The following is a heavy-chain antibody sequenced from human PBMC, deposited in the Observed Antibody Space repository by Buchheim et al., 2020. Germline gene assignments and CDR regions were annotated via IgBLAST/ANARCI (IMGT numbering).Heavy chain of an antibody. Sequence: QVQLVQSGSELKKPGASVKVSCKASGYTFTSYAMNWVRQAPGQGLEWMGWINTNTGNPTYAQGFTGRFVFSLETSVSTAYLQISSLKAEDTAVYYCAREISTPGYSGYDNYYYYYMDVWGKGTT. D-gene: IGHD5-12*01. J-gene: IGHJ6*03. CDR1: GYTFTSYA. CDR3: AREISTPGYSGYDNYYYYYMDV. V-gene: IGHV7-4-1*02. CDR2: INTNTGNP.